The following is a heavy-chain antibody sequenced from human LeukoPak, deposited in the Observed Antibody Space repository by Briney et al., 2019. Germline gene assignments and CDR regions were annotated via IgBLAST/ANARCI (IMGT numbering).Heavy chain of an antibody. V-gene: IGHV3-23*01. CDR2: ISGSGGST. J-gene: IGHJ4*02. CDR3: AKWSSSSRGIFDY. CDR1: GFTFSSYA. Sequence: GGSPRLSCAASGFTFSSYAMSWVRQAPGEGLEWVSAISGSGGSTYYADSVKGRFTISRDNSKNTLYLQMNSLRAEDTAVYYCAKWSSSSRGIFDYWGQGTLVTVSS. D-gene: IGHD6-6*01.